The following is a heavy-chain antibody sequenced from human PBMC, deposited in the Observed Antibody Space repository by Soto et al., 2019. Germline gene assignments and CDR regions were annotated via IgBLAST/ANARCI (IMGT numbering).Heavy chain of an antibody. Sequence: EVHLVESGGGLVQAGGSLRLSCAASGFTFTGYWTQWVRQAPGKGLVWVSRINSDGSRTSYADSVTGRFTISRDNAKNTLYLQMNSLRVEDTALYYCARETYRGFYFDYWGQGTLVTVSS. V-gene: IGHV3-74*01. CDR2: INSDGSRT. J-gene: IGHJ4*02. CDR3: ARETYRGFYFDY. CDR1: GFTFTGYW. D-gene: IGHD4-4*01.